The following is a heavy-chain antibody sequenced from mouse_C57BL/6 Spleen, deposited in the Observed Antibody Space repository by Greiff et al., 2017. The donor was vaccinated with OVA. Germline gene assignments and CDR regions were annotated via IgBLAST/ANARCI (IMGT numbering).Heavy chain of an antibody. CDR2: LYWDDYT. CDR3: ARRAIYDGYPYAMDY. CDR1: GFSLSTSGMG. Sequence: QVTLKESVPGILQSSQTLSLTCSFSGFSLSTSGMGVSWIRQPSGKGLEWLAHLYWDDYTRYNPSLKSRLTISTDTSRNQVFLKITSVDTADTATYYCARRAIYDGYPYAMDYWGKGTSVTVSS. J-gene: IGHJ4*01. D-gene: IGHD2-3*01. V-gene: IGHV8-12*01.